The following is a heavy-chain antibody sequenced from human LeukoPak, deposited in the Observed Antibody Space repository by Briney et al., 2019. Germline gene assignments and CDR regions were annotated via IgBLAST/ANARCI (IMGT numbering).Heavy chain of an antibody. CDR1: GFTVSSTY. V-gene: IGHV3-53*01. J-gene: IGHJ5*02. Sequence: GGSLRLSCAASGFTVSSTYISWVRQAPGKGLEWVSIIYNGGSSYYADSVRGRFTISRDNSKNTVYLQMNSLRAEDTAMYYCARDLDWGAFDAWGQGTLVTVSS. CDR2: IYNGGSS. CDR3: ARDLDWGAFDA. D-gene: IGHD3-9*01.